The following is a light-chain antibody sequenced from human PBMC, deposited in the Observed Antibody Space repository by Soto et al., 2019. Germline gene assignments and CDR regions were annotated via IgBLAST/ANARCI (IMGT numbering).Light chain of an antibody. Sequence: QSVLTQPASVSGSPGQSITLSCTRTSSGVGNYNLVSWYQHRPGKAPKLIIYEGSQRPSGVSDRFSGSKSGNTASLTISGLRAEDEADYYCSSYAGAVVFGGGTKVTVL. J-gene: IGLJ2*01. CDR3: SSYAGAVV. CDR2: EGS. CDR1: SSGVGNYNL. V-gene: IGLV2-23*01.